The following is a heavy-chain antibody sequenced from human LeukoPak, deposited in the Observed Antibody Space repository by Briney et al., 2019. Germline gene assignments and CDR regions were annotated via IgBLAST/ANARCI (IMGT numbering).Heavy chain of an antibody. CDR2: ISGSGGST. V-gene: IGHV3-23*01. CDR3: AKGGSHYDILTGPSQYGNYFDY. CDR1: GFTFSSYA. D-gene: IGHD3-9*01. J-gene: IGHJ4*02. Sequence: GGSLRLSCAASGFTFSSYAMSWVRQAPGKGLEWVSAISGSGGSTYYADSVKGRFTISRDNSKNTLYLQMNSLRAEDTAVYYCAKGGSHYDILTGPSQYGNYFDYWGQGTLVTVSS.